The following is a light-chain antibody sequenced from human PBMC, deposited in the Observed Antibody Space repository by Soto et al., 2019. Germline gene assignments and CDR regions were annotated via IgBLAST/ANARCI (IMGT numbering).Light chain of an antibody. CDR1: QDIGTS. J-gene: IGKJ1*01. CDR2: SAS. V-gene: IGKV1-16*01. Sequence: DIQMTQSPSSLSVSVGDRVTITCRASQDIGTSLGWFQQEPGKAPKSLIYSASTLQIGVSTRFSASGSGTDFTLTISSLQPEDFATYYCQQYHSYPRTFGQGTRLEIK. CDR3: QQYHSYPRT.